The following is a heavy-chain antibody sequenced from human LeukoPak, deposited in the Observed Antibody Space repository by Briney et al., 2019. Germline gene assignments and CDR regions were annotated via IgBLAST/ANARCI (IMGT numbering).Heavy chain of an antibody. J-gene: IGHJ4*02. V-gene: IGHV3-21*01. Sequence: GGSLRLSCAASGFTSGSYSMNWVRQAPGKGLEWVSSISGISSYIYYADSVKGRFTISRDNAKNSLYLQMNSLRAEDTAVYYCARGYGSGSYYGDYWGQGTLVTVSS. CDR3: ARGYGSGSYYGDY. CDR2: ISGISSYI. CDR1: GFTSGSYS. D-gene: IGHD3-10*01.